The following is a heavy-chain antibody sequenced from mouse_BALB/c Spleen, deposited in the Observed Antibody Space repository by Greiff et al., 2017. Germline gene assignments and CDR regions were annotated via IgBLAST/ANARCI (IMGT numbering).Heavy chain of an antibody. V-gene: IGHV1S41*01. D-gene: IGHD1-1*01. CDR1: GYTFTSYW. Sequence: DLVKPGASVKLSCKASGYTFTSYWINWIKQRPGQGLEWIGRIAPGSGSTYYNEMFKGKATLTVDTSSSTAYIQLSSLSSEDSAVYFCARRDYGSSYNFDYWGQGTTRTVSS. CDR3: ARRDYGSSYNFDY. CDR2: IAPGSGST. J-gene: IGHJ2*01.